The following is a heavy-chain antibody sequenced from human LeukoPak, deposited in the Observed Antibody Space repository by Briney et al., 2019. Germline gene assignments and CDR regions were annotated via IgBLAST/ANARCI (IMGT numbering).Heavy chain of an antibody. D-gene: IGHD3-22*01. CDR2: ISGDGGST. Sequence: GGSLRLSCAASGFTFDDYAMHWVRQAPGKGLEWVSLISGDGGSTYYADSVKGRFTISRDNSKNSLYLQMNSLGTEDTALYYCAKVAWDYYDSSGYPGYFDYWGQGTLVTVSS. J-gene: IGHJ4*02. CDR3: AKVAWDYYDSSGYPGYFDY. CDR1: GFTFDDYA. V-gene: IGHV3-43*02.